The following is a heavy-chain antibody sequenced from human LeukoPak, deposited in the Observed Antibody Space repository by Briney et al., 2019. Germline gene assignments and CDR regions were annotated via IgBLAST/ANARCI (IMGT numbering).Heavy chain of an antibody. CDR1: GFTFSSYA. J-gene: IGHJ6*03. Sequence: GSLRLSCAASGFTFSSYAMSWVRQAPGKGLEWVAAISGSGGSTYYADSVKGLFTISRDNSKNTLYLQMNRLRAEDTAVYYCAKYRGGGYYYYYMDVWGKGTTVTVSS. D-gene: IGHD3-10*01. CDR3: AKYRGGGYYYYYMDV. V-gene: IGHV3-23*01. CDR2: ISGSGGST.